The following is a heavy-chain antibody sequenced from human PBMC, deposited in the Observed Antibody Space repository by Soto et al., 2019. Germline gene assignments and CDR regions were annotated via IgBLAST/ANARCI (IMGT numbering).Heavy chain of an antibody. CDR3: AKDIGTLLGSSRVGAFDY. V-gene: IGHV3-9*01. CDR1: GFTFDDYA. Sequence: EVQLVESGGGLVQPGRSLRLSCAASGFTFDDYAMHWVRQAPGKGLEWVSGISWNSGSIGYADSVKGRFTISRDNAKNSLYLQMTSLRAEDTALYYCAKDIGTLLGSSRVGAFDYWGQGTLVTVSS. CDR2: ISWNSGSI. D-gene: IGHD6-13*01. J-gene: IGHJ4*02.